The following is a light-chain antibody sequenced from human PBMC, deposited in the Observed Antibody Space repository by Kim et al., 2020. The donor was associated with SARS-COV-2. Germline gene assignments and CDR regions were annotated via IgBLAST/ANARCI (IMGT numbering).Light chain of an antibody. CDR1: SLRSDY. J-gene: IGLJ2*01. CDR3: NSRDSSGNHVV. Sequence: AVGQTVRITGQGDSLRSDYASWYQQRPGQAPVLVIYGKNNRPSGIPDRFSGSSSGNTASLTITGAQAEDEADYYCNSRDSSGNHVVFGGGTKLTVL. V-gene: IGLV3-19*01. CDR2: GKN.